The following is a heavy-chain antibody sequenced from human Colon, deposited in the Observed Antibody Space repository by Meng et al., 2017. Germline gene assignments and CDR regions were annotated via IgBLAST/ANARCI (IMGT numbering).Heavy chain of an antibody. V-gene: IGHV1-3*01. CDR1: GFTFTSFA. Sequence: QVQFVQSGTERNKPGASVKVTCKTSGFTFTSFAIQWGRQAPGQSLEWMGWISVGNGNTKYSQKFQDRLTITRDTSASTAYMELSGLKSEDTGVYYCARDLYTSGRFDYWGQGTLVTVSS. J-gene: IGHJ4*02. D-gene: IGHD3-10*01. CDR2: ISVGNGNT. CDR3: ARDLYTSGRFDY.